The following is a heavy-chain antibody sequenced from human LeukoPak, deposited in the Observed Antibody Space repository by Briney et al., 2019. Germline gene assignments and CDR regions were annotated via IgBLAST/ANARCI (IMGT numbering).Heavy chain of an antibody. D-gene: IGHD6-6*01. CDR3: ARGSFGQLVGDY. J-gene: IGHJ4*02. CDR1: GYTFTGYY. Sequence: ASVKVSCKASGYTFTGYYMHWVRQAPGQGLEWMGWINPNSGGTNYAQKFQGRVTMTRDTSISTAYMDLSRLTSDDTAVYYCARGSFGQLVGDYWGQGTLVTVSS. CDR2: INPNSGGT. V-gene: IGHV1-2*02.